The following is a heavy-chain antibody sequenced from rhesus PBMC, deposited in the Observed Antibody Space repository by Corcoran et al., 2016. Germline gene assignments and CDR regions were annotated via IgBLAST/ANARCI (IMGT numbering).Heavy chain of an antibody. D-gene: IGHD6-31*01. J-gene: IGHJ4*01. V-gene: IGHV3-16*01. Sequence: EVQLVESGGGLVQPGGSLRLSCAASGFTFSNYWMNWVRQAPEKGLDLVGRIKNKADGGTAAYADSVNCRFTNSRDDSKNTLYLQKNSLKTDDTAVYYCTRGGYSSGWPFDYWGQGVLVTVSS. CDR1: GFTFSNYW. CDR2: IKNKADGGTA. CDR3: TRGGYSSGWPFDY.